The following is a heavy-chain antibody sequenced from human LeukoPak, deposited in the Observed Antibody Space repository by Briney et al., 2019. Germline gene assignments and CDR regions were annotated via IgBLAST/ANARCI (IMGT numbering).Heavy chain of an antibody. CDR2: ISFDGNNK. V-gene: IGHV3-30-3*01. Sequence: GGSLRLSCAASGFTFSSYAMHWVRQAPGKALEWVAVISFDGNNKYYADSVKGRFTISRDNSKNTLNLQMNSLRTDDTAVYYCAREVSIGGTFDYWGQGTLVTISS. D-gene: IGHD1-14*01. CDR3: AREVSIGGTFDY. CDR1: GFTFSSYA. J-gene: IGHJ4*02.